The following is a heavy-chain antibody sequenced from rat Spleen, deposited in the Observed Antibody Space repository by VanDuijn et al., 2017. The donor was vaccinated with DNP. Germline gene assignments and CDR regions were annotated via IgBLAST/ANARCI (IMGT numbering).Heavy chain of an antibody. CDR2: ISPSGGST. CDR3: ATSRDGFAY. J-gene: IGHJ3*01. V-gene: IGHV5-25*01. Sequence: EVQLVESGGGLVQPGRSLKLSCVASGFTFSDYNMAWVRQAPTKGLEWVASISPSGGSTYYRDSVKGRFSISRDNAKSTLYLQVNSLRSEDTATYYCATSRDGFAYWGQGTLVTVSS. CDR1: GFTFSDYN.